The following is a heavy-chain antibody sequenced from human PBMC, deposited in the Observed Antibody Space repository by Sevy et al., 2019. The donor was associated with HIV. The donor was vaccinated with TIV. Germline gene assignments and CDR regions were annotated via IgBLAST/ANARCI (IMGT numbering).Heavy chain of an antibody. D-gene: IGHD1-26*01. CDR1: GFTFSSYV. CDR2: ISGSGGST. V-gene: IGHV3-23*01. J-gene: IGHJ3*02. CDR3: AKDLTGSGAFDI. Sequence: GGSLRLSCAASGFTFSSYVMSWVRQAPGKGLEWVSFISGSGGSTYYVDPVKGRFTISRDNSKNTVYLQMNSLRAEDTAGYYCAKDLTGSGAFDIWGQGTMVTVSS.